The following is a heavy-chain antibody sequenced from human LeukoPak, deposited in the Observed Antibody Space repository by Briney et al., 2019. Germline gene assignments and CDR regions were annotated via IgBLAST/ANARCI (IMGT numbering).Heavy chain of an antibody. J-gene: IGHJ5*02. CDR1: GYTLTELF. D-gene: IGHD3-10*01. Sequence: GASAKVSCKVSGYTLTELFMHWVRQAPGKGLEWMGGFDPEDGETIYAQKFHGRVTMTEDTSKDTAYMELSSLRSEDTAVYYCATGFGSAEDGWFDPWGQGTLVTVSS. CDR2: FDPEDGET. V-gene: IGHV1-24*01. CDR3: ATGFGSAEDGWFDP.